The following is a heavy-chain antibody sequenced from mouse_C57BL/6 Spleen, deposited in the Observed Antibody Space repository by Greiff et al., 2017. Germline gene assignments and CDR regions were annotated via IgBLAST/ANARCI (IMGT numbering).Heavy chain of an antibody. CDR1: GFSLTSYG. CDR2: IWSGGSP. D-gene: IGHD1-1*01. V-gene: IGHV2-5*01. CDR3: AKDYYGSSYWYVDV. J-gene: IGHJ1*03. Sequence: QVQLKQSGPGLVQPSQSLYITCTVSGFSLTSYGVHWVRQSPGKGLEWLGVIWSGGSPDNNAAFMSRLSITKYNAKSQVFFKMNILQADDTAIYYCAKDYYGSSYWYVDVWGTGTTVTVSS.